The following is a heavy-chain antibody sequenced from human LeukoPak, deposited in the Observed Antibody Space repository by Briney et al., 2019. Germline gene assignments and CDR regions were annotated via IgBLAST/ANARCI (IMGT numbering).Heavy chain of an antibody. CDR3: ARARAGIFDY. CDR1: GGSISSCGSS. D-gene: IGHD1-1*01. Sequence: SETLSLTCAVSGGSISSCGSSWSWIRQPPGKGLEWIGYIYHSGSTYYNPSLKSRVTISVDRSKNQFSLKLSSVTAADTAVYYCARARAGIFDYWGQGTLVTVSS. J-gene: IGHJ4*02. CDR2: IYHSGST. V-gene: IGHV4-30-2*01.